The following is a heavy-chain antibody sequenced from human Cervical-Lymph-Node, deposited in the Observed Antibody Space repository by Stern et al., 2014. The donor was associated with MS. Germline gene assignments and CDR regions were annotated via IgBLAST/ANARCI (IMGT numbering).Heavy chain of an antibody. D-gene: IGHD5-12*01. CDR3: ARVSTRGYNTLDV. CDR1: GYTFTDYS. CDR2: INPNTGGT. Sequence: QVQLVQSGAEVKKPGASAKVSCKAFGYTFTDYSTHWVRQAPGQGLEWMGRINPNTGGTTFAQKFQGRVTMTRDTSINTAYMDLSSLRSDDTAVYYCARVSTRGYNTLDVWGQGTTVTVSS. J-gene: IGHJ6*02. V-gene: IGHV1-2*06.